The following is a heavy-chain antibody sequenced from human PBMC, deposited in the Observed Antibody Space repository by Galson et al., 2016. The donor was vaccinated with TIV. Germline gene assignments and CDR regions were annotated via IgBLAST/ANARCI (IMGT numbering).Heavy chain of an antibody. CDR3: ARRGREETNEGGLDI. D-gene: IGHD1-1*01. V-gene: IGHV5-51*01. CDR1: GYSFTGSW. CDR2: IYPGDSDT. Sequence: QSGAEVKKPGESLKISCKGSGYSFTGSWIDWVRQVPGKGLEWMGVIYPGDSDTKYSPAFHGHVTISVDTSISTAFLEWSSLKASDTAIYYCARRGREETNEGGLDIWVQGTTVTVSS. J-gene: IGHJ6*02.